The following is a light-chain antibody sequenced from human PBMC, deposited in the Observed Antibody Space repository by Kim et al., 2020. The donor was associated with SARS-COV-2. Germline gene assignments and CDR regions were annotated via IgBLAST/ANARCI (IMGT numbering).Light chain of an antibody. Sequence: EVVMTQSPATLSVSPGERVTLSCRASQSVSSNLAWYQQKPGQAPRLLIYGASTRATGTPDRLSGSGSGTEFTLTISSLQSEDFAVYYCQQYNNWVTFGGGTKVDIK. CDR1: QSVSSN. CDR2: GAS. CDR3: QQYNNWVT. J-gene: IGKJ4*01. V-gene: IGKV3-15*01.